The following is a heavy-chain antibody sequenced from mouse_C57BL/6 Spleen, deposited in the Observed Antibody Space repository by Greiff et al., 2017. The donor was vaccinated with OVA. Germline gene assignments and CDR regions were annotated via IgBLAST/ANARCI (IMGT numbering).Heavy chain of an antibody. D-gene: IGHD1-1*01. CDR1: GFSFNTYA. CDR2: IRSKSNNYAT. CDR3: VSPRSSLDYYAMDY. Sequence: EVKLVESGGGLVQPKGSLKLSCAASGFSFNTYAMNWVRQAPGKGLEWVARIRSKSNNYATYYADSVKDRFTISRDDSESMLYLQMNNLKTEDTAMYYCVSPRSSLDYYAMDYWGQGTSVTVSS. J-gene: IGHJ4*01. V-gene: IGHV10-1*01.